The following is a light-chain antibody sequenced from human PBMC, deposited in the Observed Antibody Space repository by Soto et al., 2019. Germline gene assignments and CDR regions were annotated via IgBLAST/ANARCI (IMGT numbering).Light chain of an antibody. CDR2: NNN. CDR1: SSNIGSKT. Sequence: QSVLTQPPSASGAPGQRITISCSGSSSNIGSKTVHWYQQLPGAAPRVLIYNNNERPSGVPDRFSGSKSGTSASLAISGLQSEDEADYYCATWDDSLPAVFGGGTKLTVL. CDR3: ATWDDSLPAV. J-gene: IGLJ2*01. V-gene: IGLV1-44*01.